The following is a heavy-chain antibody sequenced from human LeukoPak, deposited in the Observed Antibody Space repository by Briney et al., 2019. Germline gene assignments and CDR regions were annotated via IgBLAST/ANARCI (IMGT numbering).Heavy chain of an antibody. V-gene: IGHV4-4*02. Sequence: SETLSLTCAVSGGSISSSHWWSWVRQPPGKGLEWIGEIHLTGSTNYNPSLRSRGSISLDKAKNQFTLNLNSVTAADTAVYYCASSDYYRLDLWGQGILVTVSS. CDR2: IHLTGST. D-gene: IGHD6-25*01. CDR1: GGSISSSHW. J-gene: IGHJ5*02. CDR3: ASSDYYRLDL.